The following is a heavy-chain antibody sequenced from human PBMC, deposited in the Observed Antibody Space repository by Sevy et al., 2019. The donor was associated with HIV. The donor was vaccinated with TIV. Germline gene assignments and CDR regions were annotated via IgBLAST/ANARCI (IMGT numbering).Heavy chain of an antibody. CDR2: FDPEDDET. J-gene: IGHJ4*02. CDR1: GYTLTEFA. CDR3: ATTKDYYERSAYPVDY. V-gene: IGHV1-24*01. Sequence: ASVKVSCRVSGYTLTEFAMHWVRQAPGKGLESMGTFDPEDDETMYAQKFQGRVTLTEDTSTDTAYMELSSLRSEDTAVYYCATTKDYYERSAYPVDYWGQGTLVTVSS. D-gene: IGHD3-22*01.